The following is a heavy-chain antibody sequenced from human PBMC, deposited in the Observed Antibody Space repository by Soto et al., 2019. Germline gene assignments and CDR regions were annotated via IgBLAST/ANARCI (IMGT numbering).Heavy chain of an antibody. V-gene: IGHV3-23*01. Sequence: VQLSESGGGLVQPGGSLRLSCAASGFTFSRYAMTWVRQSPGKGLEYVSAISGSGIYTDYADSVKGRFTVSRDNTNNTLYLHMKSLRAEGTALYYCALQMGGLRSFTDYSGQGTLVTVSS. D-gene: IGHD4-17*01. CDR3: ALQMGGLRSFTDY. J-gene: IGHJ4*01. CDR2: ISGSGIYT. CDR1: GFTFSRYA.